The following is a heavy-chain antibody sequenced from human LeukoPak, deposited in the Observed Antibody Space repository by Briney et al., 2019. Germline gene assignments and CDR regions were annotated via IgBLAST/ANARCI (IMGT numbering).Heavy chain of an antibody. CDR3: ARNWWSHLLDP. D-gene: IGHD2-8*02. CDR1: GYSISSGYY. V-gene: IGHV4-38-2*02. CDR2: IYHSGST. J-gene: IGHJ5*02. Sequence: SETLSLTCTVSGYSISSGYYWGWIRQPPGKGLEWIGSIYHSGSTYYNPSLKSRVTISVDTSKNQFSLKLSSVTAADTAVYYCARNWWSHLLDPWGQGTLVTVSS.